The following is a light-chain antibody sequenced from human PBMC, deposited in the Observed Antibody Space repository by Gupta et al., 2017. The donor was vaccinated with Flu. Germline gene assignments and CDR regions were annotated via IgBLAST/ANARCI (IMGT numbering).Light chain of an antibody. J-gene: IGLJ1*01. V-gene: IGLV2-14*04. CDR2: DVS. CDR3: SSYTSISTFYV. Sequence: ITISCTGTSSDVGRSDSVSWYQQHPGKAPKLLIYDVSNRPSGVSSRFSGSKSGNTASLTISGLQAEDETDYYCSSYTSISTFYVFGTGTKVTVL. CDR1: SSDVGRSDS.